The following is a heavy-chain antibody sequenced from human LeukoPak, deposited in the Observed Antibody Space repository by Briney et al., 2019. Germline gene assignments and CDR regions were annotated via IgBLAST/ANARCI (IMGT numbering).Heavy chain of an antibody. CDR3: ARDLRGSYELFDY. Sequence: ASVTVSCTASGGTFSSYAISWVRQAPGQGLEWMGGIISIFGTANYAQKFQGRVTITADESTSTAYMELSSLRSEDTAVYYCARDLRGSYELFDYWGQGTLVTVSS. V-gene: IGHV1-69*13. CDR2: IISIFGTA. D-gene: IGHD1-26*01. J-gene: IGHJ4*02. CDR1: GGTFSSYA.